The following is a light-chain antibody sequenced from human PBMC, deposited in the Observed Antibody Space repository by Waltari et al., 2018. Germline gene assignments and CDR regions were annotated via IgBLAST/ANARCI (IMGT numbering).Light chain of an antibody. J-gene: IGLJ3*02. CDR2: DIN. CDR1: SSDVGATNF. Sequence: QSALTQPRSVSGSPGQSVTISCTGTSSDVGATNFVSWYQHHPEQAPKLIIYDINKRPSGVPDRFSGSKSGNTASLTISGLQAEDEADYYCCSCVGRNIYWVFGGGTKLTVL. CDR3: CSCVGRNIYWV. V-gene: IGLV2-11*01.